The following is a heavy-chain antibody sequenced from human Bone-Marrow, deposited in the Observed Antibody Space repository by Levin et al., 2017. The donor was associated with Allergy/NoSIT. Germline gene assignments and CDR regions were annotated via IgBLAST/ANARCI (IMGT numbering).Heavy chain of an antibody. CDR1: GGSISSGGYY. D-gene: IGHD3-10*01. V-gene: IGHV4-31*03. J-gene: IGHJ3*02. Sequence: SETLSLTCTVSGGSISSGGYYWSWIRQHPGKGLEWIGYIYYSGSTYYNPSLKSRVTISVDTSKNQFSLKLSSVTAADTAVYYCARGYSNLKDVQGVIPDAFDIWGQGTMVTVSS. CDR3: ARGYSNLKDVQGVIPDAFDI. CDR2: IYYSGST.